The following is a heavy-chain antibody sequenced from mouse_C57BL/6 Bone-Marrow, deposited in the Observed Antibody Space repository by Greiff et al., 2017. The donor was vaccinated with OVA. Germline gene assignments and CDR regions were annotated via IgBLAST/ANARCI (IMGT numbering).Heavy chain of an antibody. CDR2: IYPGDGDT. D-gene: IGHD4-1*01. J-gene: IGHJ2*01. Sequence: QVQLQQSGPELVKPGASVKISCKASGYAFSSSWMNWVKQRPGKGLEWIGRIYPGDGDTNYNGKFKGKATLTADKSSSTAYMQLSSLTSEDSAVYFCARQLGRRGYYFDYWGQGTTLTVSS. CDR1: GYAFSSSW. V-gene: IGHV1-82*01. CDR3: ARQLGRRGYYFDY.